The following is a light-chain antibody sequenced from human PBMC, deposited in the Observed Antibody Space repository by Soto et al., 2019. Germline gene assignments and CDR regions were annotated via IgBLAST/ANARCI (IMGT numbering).Light chain of an antibody. CDR1: QSVSSN. CDR2: GPS. CDR3: QQFNSWPGT. V-gene: IGKV3-15*01. Sequence: EIVMTQSPATLSVSPGERATLSCRASQSVSSNLAWYQQKPGQAPRLLIYGPSTRATGIPARFSGSGSGTEVTLTISSLQSEDSAVYYGQQFNSWPGTFGQGTKVEIK. J-gene: IGKJ1*01.